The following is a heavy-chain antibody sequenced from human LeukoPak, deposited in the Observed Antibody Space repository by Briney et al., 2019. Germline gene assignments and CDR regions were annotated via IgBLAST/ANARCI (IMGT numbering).Heavy chain of an antibody. D-gene: IGHD2-2*01. Sequence: SETLSLTCTVSGGSISSYYWSWIRQPAGKGLEWIGRIYTSGSTNYNPSLKRRVNMSVDTSKNQFSLKLSSVTAADTAVYYCARARSVYCSSTSCAFDIWGQGTMVTVSS. V-gene: IGHV4-4*07. CDR1: GGSISSYY. CDR3: ARARSVYCSSTSCAFDI. CDR2: IYTSGST. J-gene: IGHJ3*02.